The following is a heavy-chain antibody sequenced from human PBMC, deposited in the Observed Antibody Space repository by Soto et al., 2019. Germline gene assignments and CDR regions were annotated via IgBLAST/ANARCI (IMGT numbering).Heavy chain of an antibody. CDR3: ARKGYCSSTSCMYNWFDP. J-gene: IGHJ5*02. CDR1: GGTFSSYA. V-gene: IGHV1-69*01. Sequence: QVQLVQSGAEVKKPGSSVKVSCKASGGTFSSYAISWVRQAPGQGLEWMGGIIPIFGTANYAQKFQGRVTMTADESTSTAYMELSSLSSEDTAVYYCARKGYCSSTSCMYNWFDPWGQGTLVTVSS. D-gene: IGHD2-2*01. CDR2: IIPIFGTA.